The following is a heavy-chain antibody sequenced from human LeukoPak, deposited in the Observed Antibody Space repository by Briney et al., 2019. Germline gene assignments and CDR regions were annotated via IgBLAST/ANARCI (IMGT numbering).Heavy chain of an antibody. CDR1: GGSISSYY. CDR3: ARQSTAGYSYGLFDY. Sequence: SETLSLTCSVSGGSISSYYWSWIRQPPGKGLEWIGYIHYSGNTNYNPSLKSRVTISVDTSKNQFSLKLSSVTAADTAVYYCARQSTAGYSYGLFDYWGQGTLVTVSS. J-gene: IGHJ4*02. CDR2: IHYSGNT. V-gene: IGHV4-59*08. D-gene: IGHD5-18*01.